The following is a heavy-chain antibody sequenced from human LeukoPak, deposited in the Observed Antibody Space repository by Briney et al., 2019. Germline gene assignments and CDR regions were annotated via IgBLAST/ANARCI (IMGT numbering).Heavy chain of an antibody. Sequence: SVKVSCKASGGTFSSYAISWVRQAPGQGLEWMGRIIPILGIANYAQKFQGRVTITADKSTSTAYMELSSLRSEDTAVYYCARDNFQITMVRGVNYGMDVWGQGTTVTVSS. D-gene: IGHD3-10*01. J-gene: IGHJ6*02. CDR2: IIPILGIA. CDR1: GGTFSSYA. V-gene: IGHV1-69*04. CDR3: ARDNFQITMVRGVNYGMDV.